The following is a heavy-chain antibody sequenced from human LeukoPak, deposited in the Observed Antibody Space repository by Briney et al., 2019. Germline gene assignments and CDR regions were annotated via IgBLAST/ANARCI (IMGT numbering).Heavy chain of an antibody. CDR2: IKQDGSEK. J-gene: IGHJ5*02. V-gene: IGHV3-7*01. Sequence: GGSLRLSCAASGFTFSSYWMRWVRQAPGKGLEWVANIKQDGSEKYYVDSVKGRFTISRDNAKNSLYLQMNSLRAEDTAVYYCARDLGYCSSTSCSHWNWFDPWGQGTLVTVSS. CDR1: GFTFSSYW. CDR3: ARDLGYCSSTSCSHWNWFDP. D-gene: IGHD2-2*01.